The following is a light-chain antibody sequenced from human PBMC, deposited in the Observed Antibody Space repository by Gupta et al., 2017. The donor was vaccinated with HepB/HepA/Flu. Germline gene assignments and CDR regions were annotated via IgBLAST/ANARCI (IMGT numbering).Light chain of an antibody. V-gene: IGKV3-15*01. J-gene: IGKJ5*01. Sequence: EIVMTHSPPTLSVSPGERATLSGRDSQSVSSNLAWYQQKPGQAPRLLIYGASTRATGIPARFSGSGSGTEFTLTISSLQSEDFAVYYCQQYNNWPRTFGQGTQVEIK. CDR3: QQYNNWPRT. CDR2: GAS. CDR1: QSVSSN.